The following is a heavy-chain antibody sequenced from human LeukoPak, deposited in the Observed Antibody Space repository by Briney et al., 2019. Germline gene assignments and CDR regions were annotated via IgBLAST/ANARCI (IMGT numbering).Heavy chain of an antibody. CDR3: AREAYGSGNYPFDF. CDR1: GFTFDDYA. V-gene: IGHV3-21*01. D-gene: IGHD3-10*01. CDR2: ITSNGDHM. Sequence: GGSLRLSCAASGFTFDDYAMHWVRQAPGKGLEWVSSITSNGDHMYYADSVKGRFTISRDNAKNSLYLQMNSLRAEDTAVYYCAREAYGSGNYPFDFWGQGTLVTVSS. J-gene: IGHJ4*02.